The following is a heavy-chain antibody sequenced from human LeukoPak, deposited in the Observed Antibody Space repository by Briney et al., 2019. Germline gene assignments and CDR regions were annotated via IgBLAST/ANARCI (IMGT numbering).Heavy chain of an antibody. CDR1: GFTFSSYG. D-gene: IGHD3-16*02. V-gene: IGHV3-23*01. CDR2: ISGSGGST. J-gene: IGHJ4*02. CDR3: AKVEMITFGGVIVNPPTFDY. Sequence: GGSLRLSCAASGFTFSSYGMSWVRQAPGKGLEWVSAISGSGGSTYYADSVKGRFTISRDNSKNTLYLQMNSLRAEDTAVYYCAKVEMITFGGVIVNPPTFDYWGQGTLVTVSS.